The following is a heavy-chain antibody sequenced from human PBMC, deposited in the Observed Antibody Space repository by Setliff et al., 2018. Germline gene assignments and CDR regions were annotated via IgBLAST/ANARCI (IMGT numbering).Heavy chain of an antibody. CDR2: IYPGDSDT. Sequence: GESLKISCKGSGYSFTSYWIGWVRQMPGKGLEWMGIIYPGDSDTRYSPSFQGQVTISADKSISTAYLQWSSLKASDTAMYYCARSHYYDSSGYYPDYDAFDIWGQGAMVTVSS. CDR1: GYSFTSYW. J-gene: IGHJ3*02. CDR3: ARSHYYDSSGYYPDYDAFDI. D-gene: IGHD3-22*01. V-gene: IGHV5-51*01.